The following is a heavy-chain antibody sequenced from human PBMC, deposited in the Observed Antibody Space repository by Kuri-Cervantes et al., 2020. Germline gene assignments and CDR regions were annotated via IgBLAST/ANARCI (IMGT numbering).Heavy chain of an antibody. J-gene: IGHJ5*02. Sequence: GESLKISCAASGFTFSSYAMRWVRQAPGKGLEWVSVIYSGGSTYYADSVKGRFTISRDNSKNTLYLQMNSLKTEDTAVYYCTRPQLRSRACWFDPWGQGTLVTVSS. CDR3: TRPQLRSRACWFDP. D-gene: IGHD2-2*01. V-gene: IGHV3-53*01. CDR1: GFTFSSYA. CDR2: IYSGGST.